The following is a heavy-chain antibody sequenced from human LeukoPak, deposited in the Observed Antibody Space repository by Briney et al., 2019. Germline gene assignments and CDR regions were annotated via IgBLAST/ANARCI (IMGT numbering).Heavy chain of an antibody. CDR1: GFTFSSYG. Sequence: GRSLRLSCVASGFTFSSYGMHWVRQTPGKGLEWVAVISYDGSNKYYADSVKGRFTISRDNSKNTLYLQMNSLRAEDTAVYYCAKDVAARHDYYYGMDVWGQGTTVTVSS. CDR2: ISYDGSNK. CDR3: AKDVAARHDYYYGMDV. J-gene: IGHJ6*02. V-gene: IGHV3-30*18. D-gene: IGHD6-6*01.